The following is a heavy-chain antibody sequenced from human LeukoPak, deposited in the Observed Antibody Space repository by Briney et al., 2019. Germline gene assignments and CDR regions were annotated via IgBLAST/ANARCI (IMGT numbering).Heavy chain of an antibody. V-gene: IGHV3-30*03. D-gene: IGHD3-22*01. CDR2: ISYDGSNK. CDR1: GFTFSSYG. CDR3: ARDSIPLAGYYEAHFDY. Sequence: PGRSLRPSCAASGFTFSSYGMHWVRQAPGKGLEWVAVISYDGSNKYYADSVKGRFTISRDNSKNTLYLQMNSLRAEDTAVYFCARDSIPLAGYYEAHFDYWGQGTLVTVSS. J-gene: IGHJ4*02.